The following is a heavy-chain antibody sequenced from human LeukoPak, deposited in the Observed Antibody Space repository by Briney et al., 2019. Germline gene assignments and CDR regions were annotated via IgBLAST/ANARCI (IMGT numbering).Heavy chain of an antibody. CDR1: GFTFSSYD. D-gene: IGHD2-8*01. V-gene: IGHV3-30*02. Sequence: GGSLRLSCEASGFTFSSYDMHWVRQAPGKGLEWVAFIRYDGSNTYYADSVKGRFTISRDNSKNTLYLQMNSLRPEDTSIFYCAKGYFLVVTNVEYYFDCWGQGTLVTVSS. CDR2: IRYDGSNT. CDR3: AKGYFLVVTNVEYYFDC. J-gene: IGHJ4*02.